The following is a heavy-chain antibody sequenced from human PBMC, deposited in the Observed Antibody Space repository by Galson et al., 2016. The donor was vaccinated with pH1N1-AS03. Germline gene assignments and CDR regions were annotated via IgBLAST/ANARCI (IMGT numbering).Heavy chain of an antibody. CDR3: AKASVAAAPSTYYHAMDV. V-gene: IGHV3-23*01. CDR2: ISGSGGNT. J-gene: IGHJ6*02. Sequence: LRLSCAASGFTFSTYAMSWVRQAPGKGLEWVSAISGSGGNTFHADSVKGRFTISRDNSKNTLYLQMNSLRAEDTAVYFCAKASVAAAPSTYYHAMDVCGQGTTVTVSS. CDR1: GFTFSTYA. D-gene: IGHD2-15*01.